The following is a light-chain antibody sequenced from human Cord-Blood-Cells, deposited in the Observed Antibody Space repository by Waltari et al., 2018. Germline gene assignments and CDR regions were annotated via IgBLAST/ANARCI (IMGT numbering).Light chain of an antibody. V-gene: IGLV1-40*01. Sequence: QSVLTQPPSVSGAPGQRVPISCTGSSSNIGAGYAVHRYPQLPGTAHHLLIYGNSNRPSVVPDRFSGSKSGTSASLAITGLQAEDEADYYCQSYDSSLSGSLFGGGTKLTVL. CDR1: SSNIGAGYA. J-gene: IGLJ3*02. CDR2: GNS. CDR3: QSYDSSLSGSL.